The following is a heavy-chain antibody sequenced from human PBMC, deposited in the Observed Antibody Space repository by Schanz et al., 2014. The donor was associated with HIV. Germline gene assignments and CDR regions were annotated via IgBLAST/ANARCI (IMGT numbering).Heavy chain of an antibody. Sequence: QVQLVESGGGVVQPGRSLRLSCAASGFTFSSYGMYWVRQATGKGREWVAVISHDGSKKYYADSVRGRITISRDNSKNTLYLQMNSLRADDTAVYYCAKGWRGYSISSLVDYWGQGSLVTVSS. D-gene: IGHD6-6*01. CDR1: GFTFSSYG. CDR2: ISHDGSKK. CDR3: AKGWRGYSISSLVDY. V-gene: IGHV3-30*18. J-gene: IGHJ4*02.